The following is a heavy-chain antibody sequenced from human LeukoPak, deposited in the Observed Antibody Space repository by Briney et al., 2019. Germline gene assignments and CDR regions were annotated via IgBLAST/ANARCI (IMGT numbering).Heavy chain of an antibody. V-gene: IGHV3-9*01. CDR3: AKDIGPNYGSGSWDYYYYYYGMDV. CDR1: GFTFDDYA. CDR2: ISWNSGSI. D-gene: IGHD3-10*01. J-gene: IGHJ6*02. Sequence: GGSLRLSCAASGFTFDDYAVHWVRQAPGKGLEWVSGISWNSGSIGYADSVKGRFTISRDNAKNSLYLQMNSLRAEDTALYYCAKDIGPNYGSGSWDYYYYYYGMDVWGQGTTVTVSS.